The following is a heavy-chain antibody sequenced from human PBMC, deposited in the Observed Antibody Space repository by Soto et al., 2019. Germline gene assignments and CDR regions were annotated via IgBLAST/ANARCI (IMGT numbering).Heavy chain of an antibody. CDR1: GFTFDDYA. CDR3: AKDKSSGSVGFGY. Sequence: PGGSLRLSCAASGFTFDDYAMHWVRQAPGKGLEWVSGISWNSGSIGYADSVKGRFTISRDNAKNSLYLQMNSLRAEDTALYYCAKDKSSGSVGFGYWGQGTLVTVSS. J-gene: IGHJ4*02. V-gene: IGHV3-9*01. D-gene: IGHD6-25*01. CDR2: ISWNSGSI.